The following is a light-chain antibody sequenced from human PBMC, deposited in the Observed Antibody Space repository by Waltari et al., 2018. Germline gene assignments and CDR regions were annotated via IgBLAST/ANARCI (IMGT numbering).Light chain of an antibody. V-gene: IGKV3-20*01. CDR1: QSISRP. J-gene: IGKJ1*01. CDR2: DAS. Sequence: EIILTQSPGTLSLSPGERATLSCRASQSISRPLAWYQQKPGQAPRLLIYDASTRATGIPDRFSGSGSGTDFSLTISRLEPEDSAVYYCQQHVTLPATFGQGTKVEIK. CDR3: QQHVTLPAT.